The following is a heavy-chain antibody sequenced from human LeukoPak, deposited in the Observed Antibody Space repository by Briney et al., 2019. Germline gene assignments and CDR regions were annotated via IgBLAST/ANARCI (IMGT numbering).Heavy chain of an antibody. CDR3: ARQRADTTNWFDP. J-gene: IGHJ5*02. V-gene: IGHV4-61*01. CDR1: GGSVSSGSYY. D-gene: IGHD1-1*01. Sequence: RASETLSLTCTVSGGSVSSGSYYWSWIRQPPGKGLEWIGYIYYSGSTNYNPSLKSRVTISVDTSKNQFSLKLSSVTAADTAVYYCARQRADTTNWFDPWGQGTLVTVSS. CDR2: IYYSGST.